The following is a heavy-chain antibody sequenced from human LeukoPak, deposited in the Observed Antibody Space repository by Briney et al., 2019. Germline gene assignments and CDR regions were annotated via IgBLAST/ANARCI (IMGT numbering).Heavy chain of an antibody. CDR2: INWNGGST. CDR1: GFTFDDYG. Sequence: PGGSLRLSCAASGFTFDDYGMSWVRHAPGKGLEWASGINWNGGSTGYADSVKGRFTISRDNAKNSLYLQMNSLRAEDTAVYYCAKSEEDQILRYFDWLSRLGYFDYWGQGTLVTVSS. J-gene: IGHJ4*02. CDR3: AKSEEDQILRYFDWLSRLGYFDY. V-gene: IGHV3-20*04. D-gene: IGHD3-9*01.